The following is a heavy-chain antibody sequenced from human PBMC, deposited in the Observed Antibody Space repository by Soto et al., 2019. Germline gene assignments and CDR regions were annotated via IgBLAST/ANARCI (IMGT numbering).Heavy chain of an antibody. D-gene: IGHD4-17*01. J-gene: IGHJ3*02. CDR3: ARLRTTVTTFDAFDI. CDR2: IYYSGST. CDR1: GGSISSSSYY. Sequence: QLQLQESGPGLVKPSETLSLTCTVSGGSISSSSYYWGWIRQPPGKGLEWIGSIYYSGSTYYNPSLKSRVTIXVDXSXIQFSLKLSSVTAADPAVYYCARLRTTVTTFDAFDIWGQGTMVTVSS. V-gene: IGHV4-39*01.